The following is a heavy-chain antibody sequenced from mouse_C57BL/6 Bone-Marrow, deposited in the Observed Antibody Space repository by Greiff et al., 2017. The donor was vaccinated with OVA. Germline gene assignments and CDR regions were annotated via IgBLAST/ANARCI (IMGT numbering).Heavy chain of an antibody. Sequence: QVQLQQPGAELVKPGASVKMSCKASGYTFTSYWITWVKQRPGQGLEWIGDIYPGSGSTNYNEKFKSKATLTVDTSSSTAYMQLSSLTSEDSAVYYCARGPYYGRYYYAMGYWGQGTSVTVSS. CDR3: ARGPYYGRYYYAMGY. CDR2: IYPGSGST. D-gene: IGHD1-1*01. V-gene: IGHV1-55*01. J-gene: IGHJ4*01. CDR1: GYTFTSYW.